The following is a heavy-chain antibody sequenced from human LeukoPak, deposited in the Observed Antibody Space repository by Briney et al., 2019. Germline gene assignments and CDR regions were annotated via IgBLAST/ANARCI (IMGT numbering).Heavy chain of an antibody. V-gene: IGHV1-8*01. J-gene: IGHJ3*02. CDR1: GYTFTSYD. D-gene: IGHD1-26*01. CDR3: ARGQGGSYSDDAFDI. Sequence: GASVKVSCKASGYTFTSYDINWVRQATGQGLEWMGWMNPNSGNTGHAQKFQGRVTMTRNTSISTAYMELSSPRSEDTAVYYCARGQGGSYSDDAFDIWGQGTMVTVSS. CDR2: MNPNSGNT.